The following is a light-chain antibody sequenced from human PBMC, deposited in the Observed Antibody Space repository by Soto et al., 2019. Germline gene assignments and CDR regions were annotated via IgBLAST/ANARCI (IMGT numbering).Light chain of an antibody. CDR1: QSVDNY. V-gene: IGKV3-11*01. J-gene: IGKJ4*01. CDR3: QQYNSWPLT. Sequence: EIVLTQSPATLSLSPGERATLSCRASQSVDNYLDWYQQKPGQAPRLLIYESSNRATGIPARFSGSGSGTDFSLTISSLEPEDFAVYYCQQYNSWPLTFGGGTKVEIK. CDR2: ESS.